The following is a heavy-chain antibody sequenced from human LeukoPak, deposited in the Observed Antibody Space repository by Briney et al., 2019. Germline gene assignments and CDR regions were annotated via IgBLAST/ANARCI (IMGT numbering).Heavy chain of an antibody. CDR1: GFTFISYS. CDR2: ISHSGYDI. CDR3: ANHLACGSTTCPSFDH. V-gene: IGHV3-21*01. Sequence: SGGSLKLSCAASGFTFISYSMNWVRQAPGKGLEGVSSISHSGYDIYYADSVKGRFTISGDNAKNSLSLQMHNLRIDDTAVYYCANHLACGSTTCPSFDHWGQGTLVTVSS. J-gene: IGHJ4*02. D-gene: IGHD2-2*01.